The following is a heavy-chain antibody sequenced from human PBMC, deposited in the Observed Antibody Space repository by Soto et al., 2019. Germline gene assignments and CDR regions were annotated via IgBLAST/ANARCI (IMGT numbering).Heavy chain of an antibody. J-gene: IGHJ4*02. CDR3: AAGGSGYYAN. V-gene: IGHV3-74*01. Sequence: EVQLVESGGDLVQPGGSLRLSCAASGFTFSTYWMHWVRQAPGKGLLWVSRIKTDGTYATYADSVKGRFTISRDNAKNTLYLQMTSLSGEDAAVYYCAAGGSGYYANWGQGTLVTVSS. CDR1: GFTFSTYW. CDR2: IKTDGTYA. D-gene: IGHD3-22*01.